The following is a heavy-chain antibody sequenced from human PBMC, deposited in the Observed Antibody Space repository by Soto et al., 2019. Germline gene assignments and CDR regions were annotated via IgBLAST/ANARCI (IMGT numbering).Heavy chain of an antibody. CDR3: ARDEGIAVAGPFDY. CDR2: IDAGNGNT. CDR1: GYTFTSHA. D-gene: IGHD6-19*01. V-gene: IGHV1-3*01. J-gene: IGHJ4*02. Sequence: ASVKVSCKTSGYTFTSHAMHWVRQAPGQRLEWMGWIDAGNGNTKYSQKFQGRGTITRDTSASTAFMELTSLRSEDTAVYYCARDEGIAVAGPFDYWGKGTLVTVSS.